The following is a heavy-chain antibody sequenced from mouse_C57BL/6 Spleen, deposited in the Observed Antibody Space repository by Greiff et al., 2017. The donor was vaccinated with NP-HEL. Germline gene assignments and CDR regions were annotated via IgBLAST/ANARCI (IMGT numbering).Heavy chain of an antibody. V-gene: IGHV1-52*01. D-gene: IGHD2-5*01. CDR2: IDPSDSET. Sequence: QVQLQQPGAELVRPGSSVKLSCKASGYTFTSYWMHWVKQRPIQGLEWIGNIDPSDSETHYNQKFKDKATLTVDKTARTAYMQRSSRTSEDSAVYYCARGAYDSNYPYAMDDWGQGTSVTVSS. CDR1: GYTFTSYW. J-gene: IGHJ4*01. CDR3: ARGAYDSNYPYAMDD.